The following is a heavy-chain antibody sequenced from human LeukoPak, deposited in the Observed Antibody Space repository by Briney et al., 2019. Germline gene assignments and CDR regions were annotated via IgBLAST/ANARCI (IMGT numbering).Heavy chain of an antibody. CDR2: ISHSGNT. J-gene: IGHJ4*02. Sequence: SETLSLTCTVSGASINSYYWSWIRQPPGKGLEWVACISHSGNTNYNPSLKTRVTISADTSKSQVSLKLTSVTAADTATYYCARHYSTDPFDYWGQGTPVTVSS. CDR1: GASINSYY. CDR3: ARHYSTDPFDY. D-gene: IGHD4-11*01. V-gene: IGHV4-59*08.